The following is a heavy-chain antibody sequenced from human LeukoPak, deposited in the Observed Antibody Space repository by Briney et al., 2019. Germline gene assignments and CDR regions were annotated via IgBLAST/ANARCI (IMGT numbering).Heavy chain of an antibody. J-gene: IGHJ3*02. Sequence: SSETLSLTCTVSGGSISSSSYYWGWIRQPPGKGLEWIGSIYYSGSTYYNPSLKSRVTISVDTSKNQFSLKLSSVTAADTAVYYCASPYYYGSGSYFDAFDIWGQGAMVTVSS. V-gene: IGHV4-39*01. CDR1: GGSISSSSYY. CDR2: IYYSGST. CDR3: ASPYYYGSGSYFDAFDI. D-gene: IGHD3-10*01.